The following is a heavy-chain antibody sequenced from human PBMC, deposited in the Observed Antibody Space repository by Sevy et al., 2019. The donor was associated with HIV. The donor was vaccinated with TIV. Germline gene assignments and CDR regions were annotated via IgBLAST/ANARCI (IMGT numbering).Heavy chain of an antibody. D-gene: IGHD3-22*01. J-gene: IGHJ4*02. CDR2: ISGSGGST. CDR3: AKEGTMIVVVIQYYFDY. V-gene: IGHV3-23*01. CDR1: GFTFSSYG. Sequence: GGSLRLSCAASGFTFSSYGMSWVRQAPGKGLEWVSAISGSGGSTYYADSVKGRFTISRDNSKNTLYLQMNSLRAEDTAVYYCAKEGTMIVVVIQYYFDYWGQGTLVTVSS.